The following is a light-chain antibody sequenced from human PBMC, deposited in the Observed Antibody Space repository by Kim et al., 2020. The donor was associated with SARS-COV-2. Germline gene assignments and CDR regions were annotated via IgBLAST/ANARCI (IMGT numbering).Light chain of an antibody. CDR2: AAS. CDR1: QNVVNR. Sequence: SPGERAILSCRASQNVVNRLVWYQQKPGQAPRLLISAASTRATGIPDRFSGSGSGTDFTLTISSLQSEDSAVYYCQQYHSWAPITFDQGTRLEIK. J-gene: IGKJ5*01. CDR3: QQYHSWAPIT. V-gene: IGKV3D-15*01.